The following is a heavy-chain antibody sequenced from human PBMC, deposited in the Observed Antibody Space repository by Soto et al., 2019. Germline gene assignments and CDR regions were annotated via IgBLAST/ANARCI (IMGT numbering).Heavy chain of an antibody. CDR3: ARDPGYCSSTSCYSYYYMDV. CDR1: GYTFTSYA. Sequence: ASVKVSCKASGYTFTSYAMHWVRQAPGQRLEWMGWINAGNGNTKYSQKFQGRVTITRDTSASTAYMELSSLRSEDTAVYYCARDPGYCSSTSCYSYYYMDVWGKGTTVTVSS. V-gene: IGHV1-3*01. CDR2: INAGNGNT. D-gene: IGHD2-2*01. J-gene: IGHJ6*03.